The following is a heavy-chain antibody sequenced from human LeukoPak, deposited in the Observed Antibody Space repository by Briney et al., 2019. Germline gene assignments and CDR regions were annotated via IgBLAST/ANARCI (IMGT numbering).Heavy chain of an antibody. J-gene: IGHJ5*02. CDR2: IYYSGST. V-gene: IGHV4-39*01. CDR1: GGSISSSSYY. CDR3: ARLSSGWYSTVPNWFDP. Sequence: SETLSLTCTVSGGSISSSSYYWGWIRQPPGKGLEWIGSIYYSGSTYYNPSLKSRVTISVDTSKNQFSLKLSSVTAADTAVYYCARLSSGWYSTVPNWFDPWGQGTLVTVSS. D-gene: IGHD6-19*01.